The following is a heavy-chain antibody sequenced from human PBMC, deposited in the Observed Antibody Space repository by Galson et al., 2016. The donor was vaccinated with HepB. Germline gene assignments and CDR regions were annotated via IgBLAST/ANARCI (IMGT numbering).Heavy chain of an antibody. D-gene: IGHD1-26*01. J-gene: IGHJ4*02. CDR1: GFIFSSCG. CDR3: AKDVGGEAFLEY. V-gene: IGHV3-23*01. CDR2: ISDSGSNT. Sequence: SLRLSCAASGFIFSSCGMSWVRQAPGKGLEWVSTISDSGSNTHYADSVGGRFTISRDNSKNTLYLQMKSLRAEDTAVYYCAKDVGGEAFLEYWGQGALVTVSS.